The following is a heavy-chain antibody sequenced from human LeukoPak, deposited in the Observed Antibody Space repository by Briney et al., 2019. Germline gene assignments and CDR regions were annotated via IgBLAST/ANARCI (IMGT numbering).Heavy chain of an antibody. CDR1: GGAISSYY. J-gene: IGHJ5*02. CDR2: IYYSGST. V-gene: IGHV4-59*01. D-gene: IGHD5-24*01. CDR3: ARYRSLPYGGYNFNWFDP. Sequence: SETLSLTCTVSGGAISSYYWSWIRQPPGKGLEWIGYIYYSGSTNYNPSLKSRVTISVDTSKNQFSLKLSSVTAADTAVYYCARYRSLPYGGYNFNWFDPWGQGTLVTVSS.